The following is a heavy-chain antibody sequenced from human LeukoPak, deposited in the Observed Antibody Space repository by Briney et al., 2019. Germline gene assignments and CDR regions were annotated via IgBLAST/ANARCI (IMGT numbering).Heavy chain of an antibody. V-gene: IGHV1-2*04. Sequence: ASVKVSCKASGYTFTGYYMHWVRQAPGQGLEWMGWINPNSGGTNYAQKFQGWVTMTRDTSISTAYMELSRLRSDDTAMYYCARRHCTNGVCYYFDYWGQGTLVTVSS. D-gene: IGHD2-8*01. J-gene: IGHJ4*02. CDR3: ARRHCTNGVCYYFDY. CDR2: INPNSGGT. CDR1: GYTFTGYY.